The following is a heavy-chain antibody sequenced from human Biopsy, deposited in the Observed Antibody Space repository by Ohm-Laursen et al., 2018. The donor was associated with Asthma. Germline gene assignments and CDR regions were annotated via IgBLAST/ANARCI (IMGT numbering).Heavy chain of an antibody. V-gene: IGHV1-18*01. CDR1: GYTFTSPD. J-gene: IGHJ6*02. CDR3: ARAVDYTQDDGIDV. CDR2: ISVYNRNT. Sequence: GSSVKVSCTTSGYTFTSPDITWARQAPGQGLEWMGWISVYNRNTKVAQKLQDRVTMITDTSTSTAYMELRSLRSDDTAVYFCARAVDYTQDDGIDVWGQGTTVTVS. D-gene: IGHD3-16*01.